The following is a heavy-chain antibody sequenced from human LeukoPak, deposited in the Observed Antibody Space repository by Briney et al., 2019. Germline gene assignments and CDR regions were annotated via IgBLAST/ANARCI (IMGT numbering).Heavy chain of an antibody. CDR3: ARHILGYCSSTSCYRGIFDP. J-gene: IGHJ5*02. Sequence: PSEXLSLTCTVSGGSISGSSYYWGWIRQPPGKGREWIGSIYYSGSTYYNPSLKSRVTISVDTSKNQFSLKLSSVTAADTAVYYCARHILGYCSSTSCYRGIFDPWGQGTLVTVSS. CDR2: IYYSGST. V-gene: IGHV4-39*01. CDR1: GGSISGSSYY. D-gene: IGHD2-2*02.